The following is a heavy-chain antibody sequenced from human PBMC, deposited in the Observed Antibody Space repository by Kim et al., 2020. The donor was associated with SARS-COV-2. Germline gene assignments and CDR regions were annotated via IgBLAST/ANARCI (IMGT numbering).Heavy chain of an antibody. V-gene: IGHV3-23*01. J-gene: IGHJ4*02. CDR3: AKDNFPTYSSGWYGQDFDY. CDR1: GFTFSSYA. Sequence: GGSLRLSCAASGFTFSSYAMSWVRQAPGKGLEWVSAISGSGGSTYYADSVKGRFTISRDNSKNTLYLQMNSLRAEDTAVYYCAKDNFPTYSSGWYGQDFDYWGQGTLVTVSS. CDR2: ISGSGGST. D-gene: IGHD6-19*01.